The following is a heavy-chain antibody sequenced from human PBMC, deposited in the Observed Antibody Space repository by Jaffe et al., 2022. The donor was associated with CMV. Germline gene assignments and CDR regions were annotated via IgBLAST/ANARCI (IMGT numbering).Heavy chain of an antibody. Sequence: QVQLQESGPGLVKPSQTLSLTCTVSGGSISSGGYYWSWIRQHPGKGLEWIGYIYYSGSTYYNPSLKSRVTISVDTSKNQFSLKLSSVTAADTAVYYCARARNRNSSSFSVGRCWFDPWGQGTLVTVSS. V-gene: IGHV4-31*03. CDR2: IYYSGST. CDR3: ARARNRNSSSFSVGRCWFDP. CDR1: GGSISSGGYY. D-gene: IGHD6-13*01. J-gene: IGHJ5*02.